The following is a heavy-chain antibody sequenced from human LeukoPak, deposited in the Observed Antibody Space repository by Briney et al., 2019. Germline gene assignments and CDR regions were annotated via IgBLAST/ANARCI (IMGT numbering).Heavy chain of an antibody. CDR1: GGTFSSYA. CDR3: ARYRGSRYYFDY. Sequence: SVKVSCKASGGTFSSYAISWVRQAPGQGLEWMGGIIPIFGTANYAQKFQGRVTITADKSTSTAYMELSSLRSEDTAVYYCARYRGSRYYFDYWGQGALVTVSS. V-gene: IGHV1-69*06. J-gene: IGHJ4*02. D-gene: IGHD1-26*01. CDR2: IIPIFGTA.